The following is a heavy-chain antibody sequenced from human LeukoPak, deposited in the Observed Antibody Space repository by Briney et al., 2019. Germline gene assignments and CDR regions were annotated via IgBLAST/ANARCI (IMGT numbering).Heavy chain of an antibody. CDR2: IYYSGST. V-gene: IGHV4-39*01. D-gene: IGHD2-21*02. Sequence: SETLSLTCTVSGGSISSSSYYWGWIRQPPGKGLEWIGSIYYSGSTHYNPSLKSRVTISVDTSKNQFSLKLSSVTAADTAVYYCASLVVVTAGPIDYWGQGTLVTVSS. CDR3: ASLVVVTAGPIDY. J-gene: IGHJ4*02. CDR1: GGSISSSSYY.